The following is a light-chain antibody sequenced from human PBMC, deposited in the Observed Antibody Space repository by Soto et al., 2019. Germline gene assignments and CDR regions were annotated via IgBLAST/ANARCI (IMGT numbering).Light chain of an antibody. V-gene: IGLV1-47*01. CDR3: AAWDDSLSVGV. CDR2: RNN. Sequence: QSVLTQPPSASGTPGQSVTISCSGSSSNIGSNYVYWYQQLPGTAPKLLIYRNNQRPSGVPDRFSGSKSGTSASLAISGLRSEDEADYYCAAWDDSLSVGVFGTGTKVTVL. CDR1: SSNIGSNY. J-gene: IGLJ1*01.